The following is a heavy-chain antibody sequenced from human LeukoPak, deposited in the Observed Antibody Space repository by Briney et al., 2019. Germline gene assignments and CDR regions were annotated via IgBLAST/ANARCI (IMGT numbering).Heavy chain of an antibody. V-gene: IGHV4-59*01. CDR3: ARRGATGTFNY. D-gene: IGHD1-26*01. CDR1: GGSISSYY. Sequence: NTSETLSLTCTVSGGSISSYYWSWIRQPPGKGLEWIGYIYYSGSTNYNPSLKSRVTISVDTSKNQFSLKLSSVTAADTAVYYCARRGATGTFNYWGQGTLVTVSS. J-gene: IGHJ4*02. CDR2: IYYSGST.